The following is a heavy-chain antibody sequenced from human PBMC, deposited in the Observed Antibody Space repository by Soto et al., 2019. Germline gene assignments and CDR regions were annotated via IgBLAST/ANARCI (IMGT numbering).Heavy chain of an antibody. Sequence: TETLSLTCTLSGYSISSSSYYWGWIRQPPGEGLDWIGSIYYSGSTYYNPSLKSRVTISVDTSKNQFYLKLRSVTAADTDVYYCARDLWRTYSSGRYNDYWGQGTLVTVSS. V-gene: IGHV4-39*02. D-gene: IGHD6-19*01. CDR2: IYYSGST. CDR3: ARDLWRTYSSGRYNDY. J-gene: IGHJ4*02. CDR1: GYSISSSSYY.